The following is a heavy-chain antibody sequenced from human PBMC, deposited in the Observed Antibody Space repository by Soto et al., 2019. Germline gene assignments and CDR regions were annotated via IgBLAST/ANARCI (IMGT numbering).Heavy chain of an antibody. V-gene: IGHV1-2*02. CDR1: GYTFTGYY. Sequence: SVKVSCKASGYTFTGYYMHWVRQAPGQGLEWMGWINPNSGGTNYAQKFQGRVTMTRDTSISTAYMELSRLRSDDTAVYYCARATGTTYHYFDYWGQGTLVTVSS. J-gene: IGHJ4*02. CDR3: ARATGTTYHYFDY. D-gene: IGHD1-7*01. CDR2: INPNSGGT.